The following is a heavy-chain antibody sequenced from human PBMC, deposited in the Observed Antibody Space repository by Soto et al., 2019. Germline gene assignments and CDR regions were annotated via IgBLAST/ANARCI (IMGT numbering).Heavy chain of an antibody. V-gene: IGHV3-23*01. CDR3: AKATATSGGAFEI. CDR2: ILVGGST. Sequence: PGGSLRLSCAVSGFICSSYDMSWVRQAPGKGLEWVSTILVGGSTHYEDSVKGRFTISRDTSKNTVYLQMSSLTAGDTAFYYCAKATATSGGAFEIYGQGTMVTVSS. J-gene: IGHJ3*02. CDR1: GFICSSYD. D-gene: IGHD3-16*01.